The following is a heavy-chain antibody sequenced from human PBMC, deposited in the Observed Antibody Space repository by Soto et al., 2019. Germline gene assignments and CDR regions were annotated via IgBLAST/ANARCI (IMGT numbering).Heavy chain of an antibody. J-gene: IGHJ4*02. CDR2: IYYSGST. D-gene: IGHD3-16*02. V-gene: IGHV4-59*01. CDR3: ARDSYRRYYFDY. CDR1: GGSISSYY. Sequence: QVQLQESGPGLVKPSETLSLTCTVSGGSISSYYWSWIRQPPGKGLEWIGYIYYSGSTNYNPSLQRRVTIPVDTSKNQFSLKLSSVTAADTAVYYCARDSYRRYYFDYWGQGTLVTVSS.